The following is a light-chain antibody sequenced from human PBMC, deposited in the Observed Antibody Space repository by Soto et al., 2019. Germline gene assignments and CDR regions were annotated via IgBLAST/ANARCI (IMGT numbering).Light chain of an antibody. V-gene: IGKV3-15*01. CDR2: GAS. CDR1: QSVSSSY. Sequence: EIVLTQSPGTLSLSPGERATLSFRASQSVSSSYLAWYQQKPGQAPRLLIYGASTRATGIPARFSGSGSETEFILTISSLQSEDFAVYYCQHYNTWPWTFGQGTKVDIK. J-gene: IGKJ1*01. CDR3: QHYNTWPWT.